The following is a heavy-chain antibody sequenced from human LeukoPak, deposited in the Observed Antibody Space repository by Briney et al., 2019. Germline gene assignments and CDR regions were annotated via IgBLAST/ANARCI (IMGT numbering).Heavy chain of an antibody. V-gene: IGHV3-7*01. CDR1: GFIFSTSW. CDR3: ARDGGTRLKYSYGYGDY. D-gene: IGHD5-18*01. J-gene: IGHJ4*02. CDR2: INLDGSEK. Sequence: GGSLRLSCTASGFIFSTSWMTWVRQAPGKGLEWVANINLDGSEKYYVDSVKGRFTISRDNAKNSLYLQMNSLRAEDTAVYYCARDGGTRLKYSYGYGDYWGQGTLVTVSS.